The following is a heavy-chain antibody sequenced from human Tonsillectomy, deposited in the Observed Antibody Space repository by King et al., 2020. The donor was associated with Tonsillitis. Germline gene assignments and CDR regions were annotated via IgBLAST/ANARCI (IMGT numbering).Heavy chain of an antibody. CDR3: AKDHYSSTWNWFDP. Sequence: VQLVESGGGLVQPGGSLRLSCAASGFSFNNYAMSWVRQAPGKGLECVSTIISGGGITYYADSVKCRFTISSDNSKNTLYLQMNSLRAEDTALYYCAKDHYSSTWNWFDPWGQGTLVTVSS. CDR1: GFSFNNYA. V-gene: IGHV3-23*04. D-gene: IGHD6-13*01. CDR2: IISGGGIT. J-gene: IGHJ5*01.